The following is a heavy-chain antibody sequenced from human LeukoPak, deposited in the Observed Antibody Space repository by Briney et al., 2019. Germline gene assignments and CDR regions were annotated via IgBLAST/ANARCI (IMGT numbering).Heavy chain of an antibody. CDR3: ARIWSSTSLGVSDY. CDR2: IYNSGTT. Sequence: SETLSLTCTVSGGSISSISYYWAWIRQPPGKGLEWIGTIYNSGTTYYNPSLKSRVTISVDTSKNQFSLKLSSVTAADTAVYYCARIWSSTSLGVSDYWGQGTLVTVSS. J-gene: IGHJ4*02. CDR1: GGSISSISYY. V-gene: IGHV4-39*01. D-gene: IGHD2-2*01.